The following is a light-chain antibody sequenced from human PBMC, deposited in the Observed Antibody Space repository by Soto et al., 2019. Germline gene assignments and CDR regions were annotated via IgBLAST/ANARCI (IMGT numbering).Light chain of an antibody. Sequence: QSVLTQPASVSGSPGQSITISCTGTSSDIGDYTRVSWYQQHPGKAPKLIIYEVSDRPSGVSNRFSGSKSGNTASLTISGIQTEDEADYYCCSYTSSSTSAVFGGGTQLTVL. CDR3: CSYTSSSTSAV. J-gene: IGLJ2*01. V-gene: IGLV2-14*01. CDR1: SSDIGDYTR. CDR2: EVS.